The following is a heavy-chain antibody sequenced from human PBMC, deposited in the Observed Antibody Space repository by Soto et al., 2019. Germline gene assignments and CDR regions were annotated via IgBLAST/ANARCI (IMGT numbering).Heavy chain of an antibody. CDR1: DDSISSSNW. J-gene: IGHJ6*02. CDR2: IYHSGST. CDR3: ARAMGVDSSGYYFGFDYYYYGMDV. D-gene: IGHD3-22*01. Sequence: SETLSLTCAVSDDSISSSNWWTWVRQPPGKGLEWIGEIYHSGSTNYNPSLKSRVIISVDKSKNQFSLKLSSMTAADTAVYYCARAMGVDSSGYYFGFDYYYYGMDVWGQGTTVTVSS. V-gene: IGHV4-4*02.